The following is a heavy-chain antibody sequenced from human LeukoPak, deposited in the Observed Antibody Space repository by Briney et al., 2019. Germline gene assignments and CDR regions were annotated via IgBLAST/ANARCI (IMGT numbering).Heavy chain of an antibody. CDR3: ARDPEYYYDSSGYNDAFDI. V-gene: IGHV1-2*02. CDR2: INPNSGGT. J-gene: IGHJ3*02. Sequence: GASVKVSCRASGYTFTGYYMHWVRQAPGQGLEWMGWINPNSGGTNYAQKFQGRVTMTRDTSISTAYMELSRLRSDDTAVYYCARDPEYYYDSSGYNDAFDIWGQGTMVTVSS. CDR1: GYTFTGYY. D-gene: IGHD3-22*01.